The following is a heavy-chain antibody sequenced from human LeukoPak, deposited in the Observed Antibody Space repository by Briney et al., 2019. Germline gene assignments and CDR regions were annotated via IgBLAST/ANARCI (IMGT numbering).Heavy chain of an antibody. CDR2: VSGSAGRT. V-gene: IGHV3-23*01. Sequence: GGSLRLSCAASRFTFSSFAMTWVRQAPGKGLEWVSTVSGSAGRTDYADSVKGRFTISRDNLKNTLYLQMNGLRAEDTAVYYCAKNRGHCVDGVCHNYYYMDVWGRGTTVTVSS. J-gene: IGHJ6*03. CDR1: RFTFSSFA. CDR3: AKNRGHCVDGVCHNYYYMDV. D-gene: IGHD2-8*02.